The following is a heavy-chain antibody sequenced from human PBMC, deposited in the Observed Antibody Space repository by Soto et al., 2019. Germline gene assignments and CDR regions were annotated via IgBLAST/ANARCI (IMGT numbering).Heavy chain of an antibody. Sequence: QVHLVQSGAEVKKPGSSVQVSCKASGGSFSNYIFAWVRQAPGQRLEWMGGTIPMFATAQYAQKSQDRVTITADESTSTVYMDLTSLTSDDTAVYYGARGLFGQQCLVGFDTWGQGTLVTVSS. V-gene: IGHV1-69*01. D-gene: IGHD6-19*01. CDR3: ARGLFGQQCLVGFDT. CDR1: GGSFSNYI. CDR2: TIPMFATA. J-gene: IGHJ4*02.